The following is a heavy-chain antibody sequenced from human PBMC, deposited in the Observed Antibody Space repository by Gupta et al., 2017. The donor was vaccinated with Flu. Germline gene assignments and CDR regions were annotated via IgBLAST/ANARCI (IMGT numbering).Heavy chain of an antibody. CDR1: GFTFSSYS. CDR2: ISSSSSTI. D-gene: IGHD6-19*01. Sequence: EVQLVESGGGLVQPGGSLRLSCAASGFTFSSYSMTWVRQAPGKGLEWVSYISSSSSTIYYADSVKGRFTISRDNAKNSLYLQMNSLRDEDTAVYYCARDRRSGWYPPYWFDPWGQGTLVTVSS. J-gene: IGHJ5*02. V-gene: IGHV3-48*02. CDR3: ARDRRSGWYPPYWFDP.